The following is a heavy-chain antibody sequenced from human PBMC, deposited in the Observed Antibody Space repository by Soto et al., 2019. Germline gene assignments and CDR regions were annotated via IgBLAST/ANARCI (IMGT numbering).Heavy chain of an antibody. CDR2: VPTSGYI. V-gene: IGHV4-4*07. J-gene: IGHJ4*03. Sequence: ASETLSLTCTVSGVSISSFCRGWIRQSPGKGLEWIGRVPTSGYINYNPSLKRRVTRSVDTSKNQFSLKLSAVTAADTAVYYCARRMSGYEYILDYWCHGTMVTGSS. CDR1: GVSISSFC. CDR3: ARRMSGYEYILDY. D-gene: IGHD5-12*01.